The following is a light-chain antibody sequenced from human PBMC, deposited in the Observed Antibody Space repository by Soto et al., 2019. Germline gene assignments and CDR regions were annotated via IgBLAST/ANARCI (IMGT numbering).Light chain of an antibody. CDR3: QQYGRSPPT. J-gene: IGKJ4*01. Sequence: EIVLTQSPGTLSLSPGERATLSCRASQSVRSNSLAWYQQKPGQAPRLLIYGASTRATGIPDRFSGSGSGTDFTLTITRLEPEDFAVFYCQQYGRSPPTFGGGTNMESK. CDR2: GAS. V-gene: IGKV3-20*01. CDR1: QSVRSNS.